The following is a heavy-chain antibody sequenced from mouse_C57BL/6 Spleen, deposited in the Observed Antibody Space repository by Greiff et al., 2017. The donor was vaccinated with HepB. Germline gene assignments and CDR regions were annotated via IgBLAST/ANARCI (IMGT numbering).Heavy chain of an antibody. CDR1: GYTFTSYW. Sequence: QVQLQQSGAELVKPGASVKLSCKASGYTFTSYWMHWVKQRPGQGLEWIGMIHPNSGSTNYNEKFKSKATLTVDKSSSTAYMQLSSLTSEDSAVYYCARPYYYGSSQYYFDYWGQGTTLTVSS. V-gene: IGHV1-64*01. CDR3: ARPYYYGSSQYYFDY. D-gene: IGHD1-1*01. J-gene: IGHJ2*01. CDR2: IHPNSGST.